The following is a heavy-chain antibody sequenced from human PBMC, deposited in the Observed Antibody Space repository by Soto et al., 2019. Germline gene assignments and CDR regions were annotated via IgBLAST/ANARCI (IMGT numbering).Heavy chain of an antibody. Sequence: GGSLRLSCAASGFSFTGYAMSWVRQAPGKGLEWVSAISGHGDATFYADSVKGRFTISRDNSKNTLYLHMNSLRAEDTALYYCANSRVSMVRGLIIIPNYCGQGTLGTLSS. CDR2: ISGHGDAT. CDR1: GFSFTGYA. J-gene: IGHJ4*02. D-gene: IGHD3-10*01. CDR3: ANSRVSMVRGLIIIPNY. V-gene: IGHV3-23*01.